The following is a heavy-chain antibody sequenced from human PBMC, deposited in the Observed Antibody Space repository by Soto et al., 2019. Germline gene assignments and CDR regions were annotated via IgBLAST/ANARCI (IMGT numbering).Heavy chain of an antibody. D-gene: IGHD3-3*01. CDR3: ARVRDWFDP. J-gene: IGHJ5*02. CDR1: GGSFSGYY. CDR2: IGHSGYT. Sequence: SETLSLTCAVYGGSFSGYYWNWIRQPPGKGLEWIGEIGHSGYTNYNPSLKSRVTISVDTSKNQFSLRLTSVTAADTAVYYCARVRDWFDPWGQGTLVTVSS. V-gene: IGHV4-34*01.